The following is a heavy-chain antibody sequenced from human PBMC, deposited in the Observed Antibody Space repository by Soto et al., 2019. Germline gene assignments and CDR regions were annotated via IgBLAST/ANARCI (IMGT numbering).Heavy chain of an antibody. CDR1: GGSIISYY. CDR3: ARRYGKNAFDI. D-gene: IGHD5-18*01. V-gene: IGHV4-59*01. J-gene: IGHJ3*02. CDR2: IYYSGST. Sequence: SDTLSLTCTVSGGSIISYYWSWILQPPWKGLEWIGYIYYSGSTNYNPSLKSRVTISVDTSKNQFSLKLSSVTAADTAVYYCARRYGKNAFDIWGQGTMVTVSS.